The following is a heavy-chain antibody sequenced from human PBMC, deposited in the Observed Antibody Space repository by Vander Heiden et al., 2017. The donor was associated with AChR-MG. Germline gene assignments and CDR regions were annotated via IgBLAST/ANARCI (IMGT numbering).Heavy chain of an antibody. Sequence: DVQFLESGGGLVQPGGSLTPSCTAPGFAFSAFGMSLVPPAPGNGLECVSSFSKSADNTYYAASVKGRFTISRDNSKNTVYLQMNSLRAEDTAIYYCAKLNGYDGVDDAFDMWGQGTMVTVSS. CDR1: GFAFSAFG. V-gene: IGHV3-23*01. CDR3: AKLNGYDGVDDAFDM. J-gene: IGHJ3*02. D-gene: IGHD5-12*01. CDR2: FSKSADNT.